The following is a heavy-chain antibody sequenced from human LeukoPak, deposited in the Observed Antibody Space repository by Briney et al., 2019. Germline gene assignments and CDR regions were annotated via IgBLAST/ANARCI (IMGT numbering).Heavy chain of an antibody. CDR1: GHTFTSYG. J-gene: IGHJ4*02. CDR3: ARDRPDYYCSSTSCSGLDY. D-gene: IGHD2-2*01. V-gene: IGHV1-18*01. Sequence: ASVKVSCKASGHTFTSYGISWVRQAPGQGLEWMGWISAYNGNTNYAQKLQGRVTMTTDTSTSTAYMELRSLRSDDTAVYYCARDRPDYYCSSTSCSGLDYWGQGTLVTVSS. CDR2: ISAYNGNT.